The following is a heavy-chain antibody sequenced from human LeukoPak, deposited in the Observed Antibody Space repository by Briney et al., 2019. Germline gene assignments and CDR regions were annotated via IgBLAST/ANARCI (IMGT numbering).Heavy chain of an antibody. CDR1: GFTFSSYE. V-gene: IGHV3-21*01. CDR2: ISSSSSYI. D-gene: IGHD3-22*01. CDR3: ARDSSAYYDSSGSDY. J-gene: IGHJ4*02. Sequence: GGSLRLSCAASGFTFSSYEMNWVRQAPGKGLEWVSSISSSSSYIYYADSVKGRFTISRDNAKNSLYLQMNSLRAEDTAVYYCARDSSAYYDSSGSDYWGQGTLVTVSS.